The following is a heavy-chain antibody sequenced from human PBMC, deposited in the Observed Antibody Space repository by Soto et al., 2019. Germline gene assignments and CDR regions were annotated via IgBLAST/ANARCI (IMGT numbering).Heavy chain of an antibody. CDR2: IRNSGGFT. J-gene: IGHJ4*01. Sequence: VQLLESGGGLVQPGGSLRLSCAASGFTFNNYAMNWVRQAPGKGLEWVSAIRNSGGFTYYADSVKGRFTISRDNSKNTLYLHMNSRRAEDTALYYCAKDYFETKGPYFFDYWGHGTPVTVSS. V-gene: IGHV3-23*01. D-gene: IGHD1-26*01. CDR3: AKDYFETKGPYFFDY. CDR1: GFTFNNYA.